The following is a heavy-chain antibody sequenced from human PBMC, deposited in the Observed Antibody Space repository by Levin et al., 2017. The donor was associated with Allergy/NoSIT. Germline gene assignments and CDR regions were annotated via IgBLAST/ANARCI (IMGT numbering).Heavy chain of an antibody. Sequence: TGGSLRLSCAASGFTFGDYAMHWVRQTPGKGLEWVSHISWNSGSIDYADSVKGRFTISRDNAKNSLYLQMNSLRADDTALYYCAKGPYSRGWYDIDYWGQGTLVTVSS. J-gene: IGHJ4*02. D-gene: IGHD6-19*01. CDR1: GFTFGDYA. V-gene: IGHV3-9*01. CDR3: AKGPYSRGWYDIDY. CDR2: ISWNSGSI.